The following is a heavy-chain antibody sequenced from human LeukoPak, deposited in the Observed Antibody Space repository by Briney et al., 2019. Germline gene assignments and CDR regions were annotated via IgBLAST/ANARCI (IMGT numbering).Heavy chain of an antibody. CDR2: IYYSGST. D-gene: IGHD1-26*01. CDR3: ARLESGDSFDY. Sequence: PSGTLSLTCTVSGDSFTSVTDYWAWIRQPPGKGLEWIGSIYYSGSTYYNPSLKSRVTISVDTSKNQFSLKLSSVTAADTAVYYCARLESGDSFDYWGQGTLVTVSS. V-gene: IGHV4-39*01. J-gene: IGHJ4*02. CDR1: GDSFTSVTDY.